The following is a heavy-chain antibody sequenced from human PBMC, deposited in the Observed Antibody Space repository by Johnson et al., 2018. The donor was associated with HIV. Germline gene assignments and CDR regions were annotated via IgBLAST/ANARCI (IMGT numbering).Heavy chain of an antibody. Sequence: VQLVESGGGVERPGGSLRLSCATSGFTFDDYGMSWVRQVPGKGLEWVSGINWDGDRTGYADSVKGRFTISRDNAKTSLYLQMNSLRAEDTALYYCAKDISWDRIAFDIWGQGTMVTVSS. D-gene: IGHD1-14*01. J-gene: IGHJ3*02. V-gene: IGHV3-20*04. CDR2: INWDGDRT. CDR1: GFTFDDYG. CDR3: AKDISWDRIAFDI.